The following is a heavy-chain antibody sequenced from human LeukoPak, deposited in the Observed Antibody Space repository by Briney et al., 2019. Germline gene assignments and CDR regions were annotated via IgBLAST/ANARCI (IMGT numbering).Heavy chain of an antibody. CDR1: GYTFTSYA. CDR3: ARGGASKGYYDSSGPYGGY. J-gene: IGHJ4*02. D-gene: IGHD3-22*01. CDR2: INTNTGNP. V-gene: IGHV7-4-1*02. Sequence: ASVKVSCKASGYTFTSYAMNWVRQAPGQGLEWMGWINTNTGNPTYAQGFTGRFVFSLDTSVSTAYLQISSLKAEDTAVYYCARGGASKGYYDSSGPYGGYWGQGTLVTVSS.